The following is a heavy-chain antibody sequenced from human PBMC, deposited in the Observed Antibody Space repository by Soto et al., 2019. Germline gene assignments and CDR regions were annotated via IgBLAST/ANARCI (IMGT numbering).Heavy chain of an antibody. J-gene: IGHJ3*02. CDR1: GGSISSYY. CDR2: IYTSGST. Sequence: QVQLQESGPGLVKPSETLSLTCTVSGGSISSYYWSWIRQPAGKGLEWIGRIYTSGSTNYNPSLKSRVTMSVDTSKNQFSLKLSSVTAADTAVYYCARVTSYYDILTGYYTGAFDIWGQGTMVTVSS. CDR3: ARVTSYYDILTGYYTGAFDI. D-gene: IGHD3-9*01. V-gene: IGHV4-4*07.